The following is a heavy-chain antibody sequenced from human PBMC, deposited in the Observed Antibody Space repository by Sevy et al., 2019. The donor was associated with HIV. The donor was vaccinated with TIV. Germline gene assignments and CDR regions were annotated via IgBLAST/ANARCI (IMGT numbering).Heavy chain of an antibody. CDR2: FYYSRTT. CDR1: AGSMSGYY. J-gene: IGHJ6*02. D-gene: IGHD2-15*01. V-gene: IGHV4-59*01. Sequence: SDTLSLTCTVSAGSMSGYYLTWIRQPPGKGLEWIGYFYYSRTTNYNPSLKSRVTISVDRSKNQFSLKLNSVTAADTAVYYCATCSPDYYYGMDVWGQGTTVTVSS. CDR3: ATCSPDYYYGMDV.